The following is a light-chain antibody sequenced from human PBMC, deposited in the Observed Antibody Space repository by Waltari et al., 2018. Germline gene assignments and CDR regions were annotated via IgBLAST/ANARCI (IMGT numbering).Light chain of an antibody. Sequence: ELVLTQSPGALSLSPGESVTLSCRASQRVDRNYLAWYQQKPGQAPRLVIYGSLSRATGVPDRFSGSGSGTDFTLTINRLEPEDFGVYYCQQYSSSPLTFGPGTTVDIK. CDR1: QRVDRNY. CDR2: GSL. J-gene: IGKJ3*01. V-gene: IGKV3-20*01. CDR3: QQYSSSPLT.